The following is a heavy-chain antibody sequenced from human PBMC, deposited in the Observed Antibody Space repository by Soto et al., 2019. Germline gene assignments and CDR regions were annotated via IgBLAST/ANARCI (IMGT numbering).Heavy chain of an antibody. CDR1: GFIFSSYG. D-gene: IGHD6-19*01. V-gene: IGHV3-30*18. CDR2: ISYDGSYQ. J-gene: IGHJ4*02. CDR3: AKAEESSGWSYFDH. Sequence: GGSLRLSCAASGFIFSSYGMHWVRQAPGKGLEWVTLISYDGSYQHYADSAKGRFTISRDNSRNTLYLQMNSLRAEDTAVYYCAKAEESSGWSYFDHWGQGTLVTVSS.